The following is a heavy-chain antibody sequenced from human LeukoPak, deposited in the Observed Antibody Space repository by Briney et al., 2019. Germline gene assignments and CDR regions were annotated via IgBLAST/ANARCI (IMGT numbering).Heavy chain of an antibody. CDR3: SREFHP. Sequence: GGSLRLSCEGSGFPFATYWMAWVRQAPGKGLEWVASIKHDGREEHYVDSIKGRFTISRDNGKNSVYLQMKNLRVEDTAMYYCSREFHPWGQGILVIVSS. J-gene: IGHJ5*02. V-gene: IGHV3-7*01. CDR1: GFPFATYW. CDR2: IKHDGREE.